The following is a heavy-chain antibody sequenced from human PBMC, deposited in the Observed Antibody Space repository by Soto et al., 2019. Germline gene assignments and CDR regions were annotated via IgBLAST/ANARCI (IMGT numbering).Heavy chain of an antibody. Sequence: GGSLRLSCAASGFTFSSYAMSWVRQAPGKGLEWVSAISGSGGSTYYADSVKGRFTISRDNSKNTLYLQMNSLRAEDTAVYYCARSYDYIWGSYRPWYFDYWGQGTLVTVSS. CDR2: ISGSGGST. CDR1: GFTFSSYA. V-gene: IGHV3-23*01. J-gene: IGHJ4*02. D-gene: IGHD3-16*02. CDR3: ARSYDYIWGSYRPWYFDY.